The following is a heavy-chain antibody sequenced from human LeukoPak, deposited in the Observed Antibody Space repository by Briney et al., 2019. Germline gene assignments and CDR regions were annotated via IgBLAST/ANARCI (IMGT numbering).Heavy chain of an antibody. J-gene: IGHJ4*02. V-gene: IGHV1-8*03. CDR3: ARGEFEQPLDY. Sequence: GASVKVSCKASGYTFTGYDINWVRQATGQGLEWMGWMNPNSGNTGYAQKFQGRVTITRNTSISTAYMELSSLRSEDTAVFYCARGEFEQPLDYWGQGTLVTVSS. D-gene: IGHD6-13*01. CDR2: MNPNSGNT. CDR1: GYTFTGYD.